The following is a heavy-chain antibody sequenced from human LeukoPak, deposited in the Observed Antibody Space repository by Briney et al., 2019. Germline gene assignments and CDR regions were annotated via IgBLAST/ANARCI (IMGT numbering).Heavy chain of an antibody. CDR3: ARGLLMYYDGSGESN. V-gene: IGHV1-2*02. Sequence: ASVKVSFKASGYTFTCYYIHWLRQSPGQGLEWMGWINPHSGGTNYAQKFQGRVTMTRDTSISTAYMDLSSLRSDDTAVYYCARGLLMYYDGSGESNWGQGTLVTVSS. J-gene: IGHJ4*02. D-gene: IGHD3-10*01. CDR2: INPHSGGT. CDR1: GYTFTCYY.